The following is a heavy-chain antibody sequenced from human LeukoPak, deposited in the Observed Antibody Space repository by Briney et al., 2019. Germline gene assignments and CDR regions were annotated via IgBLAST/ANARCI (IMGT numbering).Heavy chain of an antibody. CDR1: GFTFSSYG. J-gene: IGHJ4*02. CDR3: AKDLIAYSYGHAGRSNFDY. V-gene: IGHV3-30*18. CDR2: ISYDGSNK. D-gene: IGHD5-18*01. Sequence: TGGSLRLSCAASGFTFSSYGMHWVRQAPGKGLEWVAVISYDGSNKYYADSVKGHFTISRDNSKNTLYLQMNSLRAEDTAIYYCAKDLIAYSYGHAGRSNFDYWGQGTLVTVSS.